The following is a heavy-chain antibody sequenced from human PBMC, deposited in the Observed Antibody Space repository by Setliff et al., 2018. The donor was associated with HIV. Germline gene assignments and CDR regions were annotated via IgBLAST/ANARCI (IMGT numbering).Heavy chain of an antibody. CDR2: IIPILGIA. Sequence: SVKVSCKASGGTFSSYAISWVRQAPGQGLEWMGGIIPILGIANYAQKFQGRVTITADKSTSTAHMELSSLSSEDTAVYYCARAVSGWYARKPSFDYWGQGTLVTV. CDR1: GGTFSSYA. V-gene: IGHV1-69*10. J-gene: IGHJ4*02. CDR3: ARAVSGWYARKPSFDY. D-gene: IGHD6-19*01.